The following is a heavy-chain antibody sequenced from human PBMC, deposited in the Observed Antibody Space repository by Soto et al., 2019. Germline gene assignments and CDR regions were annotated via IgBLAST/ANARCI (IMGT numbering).Heavy chain of an antibody. CDR2: IYYSGST. Sequence: SETLSLTCTVSGGSISSYYWSWIRQPPGKGLEWIGYIYYSGSTNYNPSLKSRVTISVDTSKNQFSLKLSSVTAADTAVYYCARVWAVGATRREAYYYYGMDVWGQGTTVTVSS. D-gene: IGHD1-26*01. J-gene: IGHJ6*02. CDR1: GGSISSYY. V-gene: IGHV4-59*01. CDR3: ARVWAVGATRREAYYYYGMDV.